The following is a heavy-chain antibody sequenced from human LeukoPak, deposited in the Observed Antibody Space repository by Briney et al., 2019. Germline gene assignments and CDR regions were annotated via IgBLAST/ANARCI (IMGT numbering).Heavy chain of an antibody. CDR3: ARGKGYGDYRFDY. Sequence: PSETLSLTCAVYGGSFSGYYWSWVRQPPGKGLEWIGEINHSGRTNYNPSLKSRVTISVDTSKNHFSLKLSSVTAADTAVYYCARGKGYGDYRFDYWGQGTLVTVSS. J-gene: IGHJ4*02. V-gene: IGHV4-34*01. CDR2: INHSGRT. CDR1: GGSFSGYY. D-gene: IGHD4-17*01.